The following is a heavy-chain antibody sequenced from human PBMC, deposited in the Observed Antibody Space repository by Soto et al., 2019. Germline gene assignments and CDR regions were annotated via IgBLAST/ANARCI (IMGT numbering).Heavy chain of an antibody. Sequence: QVQLVQSGAEVKKPGSSVKVSCKASGDTLRTHSISWVRKAPGQGLEWMGGTTPMIGTTDYAEKFQGRVTITADESMTTSYMELSSLRPDDTAVYYCAAGDSSDTGDHWGQGTLVTVSS. CDR1: GDTLRTHS. CDR3: AAGDSSDTGDH. V-gene: IGHV1-69*01. D-gene: IGHD5-18*01. J-gene: IGHJ4*02. CDR2: TTPMIGTT.